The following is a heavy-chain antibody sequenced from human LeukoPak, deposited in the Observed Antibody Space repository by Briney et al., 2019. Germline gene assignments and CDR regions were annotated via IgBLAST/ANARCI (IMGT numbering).Heavy chain of an antibody. CDR3: VRDSRPGGAMGLYHNFDF. J-gene: IGHJ4*02. CDR1: GFKFSDFW. CDR2: IKEDGSEE. Sequence: GGSLRLSCATSGFKFSDFWMTWVRQTPGKGLEWVANIKEDGSEEYHVDSVKGRFTISRDNTKSSLFLQMNSLRGDDTAVYYCVRDSRPGGAMGLYHNFDFWGQGTLVTVSS. D-gene: IGHD3-16*01. V-gene: IGHV3-7*01.